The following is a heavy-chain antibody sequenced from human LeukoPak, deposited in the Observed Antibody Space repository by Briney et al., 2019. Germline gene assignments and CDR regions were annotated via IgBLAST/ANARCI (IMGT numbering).Heavy chain of an antibody. J-gene: IGHJ6*03. CDR2: TNQDETHK. CDR3: AKSSVSGRGSGRKRYYYYMDV. CDR1: GFTCSGYW. Sequence: AGSLRLSCAASGFTCSGYWMSWVRQGLGKGLEGVANTNQDETHKYYIDSVKVRLTIYRDTAKNSLDLRMNSVRVEDAAVYSCAKSSVSGRGSGRKRYYYYMDVWGKGTTVIVSS. D-gene: IGHD3-10*01. V-gene: IGHV3-7*01.